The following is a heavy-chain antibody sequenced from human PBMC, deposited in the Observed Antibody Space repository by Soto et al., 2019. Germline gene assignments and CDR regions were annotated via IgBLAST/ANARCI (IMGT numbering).Heavy chain of an antibody. J-gene: IGHJ4*02. CDR2: IIPIFGTA. V-gene: IGHV1-69*01. CDR3: ARENVDTAMVTFSFDY. D-gene: IGHD5-18*01. CDR1: GGTFSSYA. Sequence: QVQLVQSGAEVKKPGSSVKVSCKASGGTFSSYAISWVRQAPGQGLEWMGGIIPIFGTANYAQKFQGRVTITADESTSTADMELSSLRSEDTAVYYCARENVDTAMVTFSFDYWGQGTLVTVSS.